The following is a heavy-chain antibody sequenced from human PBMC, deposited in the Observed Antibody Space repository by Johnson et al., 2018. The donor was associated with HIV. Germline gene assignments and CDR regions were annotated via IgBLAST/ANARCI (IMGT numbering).Heavy chain of an antibody. D-gene: IGHD6-19*01. CDR1: GFTFDDYA. CDR2: ISWDGGST. J-gene: IGHJ3*02. V-gene: IGHV3-43D*03. Sequence: QLVESGGVVVQPGGSLRLSCAASGFTFDDYAMHWVRQAPGKGLEWVSLISWDGGSTYYSDSVKGRFPISRANSKNSLYLQMNSLRAEDTVLYYCAKEEGSSGWFDAFDIWGQGTMVTVSS. CDR3: AKEEGSSGWFDAFDI.